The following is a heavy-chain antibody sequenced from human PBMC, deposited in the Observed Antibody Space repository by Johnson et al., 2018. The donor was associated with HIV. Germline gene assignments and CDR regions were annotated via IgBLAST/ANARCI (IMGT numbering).Heavy chain of an antibody. CDR2: ISYDGSNK. CDR3: ASSSPSDAFDI. V-gene: IGHV3-30*03. Sequence: QVQLVESGGGVVQPGRSLRLSCAASGFTFSSYGMHWVRQAPGKGLEWVAVISYDGSNKYYADSVKGRFTISRDNSKNTLYLQMNSLRAEDTAGYYCASSSPSDAFDIWGQGTMVTVSS. CDR1: GFTFSSYG. J-gene: IGHJ3*02.